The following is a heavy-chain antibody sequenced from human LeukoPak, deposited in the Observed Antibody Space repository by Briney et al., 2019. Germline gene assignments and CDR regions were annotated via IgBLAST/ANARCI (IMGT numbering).Heavy chain of an antibody. D-gene: IGHD2-15*01. CDR2: INHSGST. CDR3: ARVTAVAATGGWFGP. V-gene: IGHV4-34*01. Sequence: PSETLSLTCAVYGGSFSGYYWSWIRQPPGKGLEWIGEINHSGSTSYNPSLKSRVTISVDTSKNQFSLKLSSVTAADTAVYYCARVTAVAATGGWFGPWGQGTLVTVSS. J-gene: IGHJ5*02. CDR1: GGSFSGYY.